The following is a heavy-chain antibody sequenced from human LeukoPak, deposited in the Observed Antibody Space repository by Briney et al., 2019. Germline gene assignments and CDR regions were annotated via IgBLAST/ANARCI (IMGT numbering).Heavy chain of an antibody. CDR3: ARDNPADSGRALDY. D-gene: IGHD1-26*01. Sequence: APVKVSCKASGYTFTTYAMHWVRQAPGQGLEWMGWINTNTGNPTYAQGFTGRFVFSLDTSVSTAYLQISSLKAEDTAVYYCARDNPADSGRALDYWGQGTLVTVSS. CDR1: GYTFTTYA. J-gene: IGHJ4*02. CDR2: INTNTGNP. V-gene: IGHV7-4-1*02.